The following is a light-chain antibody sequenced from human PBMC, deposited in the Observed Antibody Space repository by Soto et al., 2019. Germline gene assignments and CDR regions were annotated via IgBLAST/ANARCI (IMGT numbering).Light chain of an antibody. CDR2: DVS. J-gene: IGLJ1*01. V-gene: IGLV2-14*03. CDR3: SSFTGTNYV. CDR1: ISDVGGNKF. Sequence: QSALTQPASVSGSPGQSITISCTGTISDVGGNKFVSWYQQYPGKAPKLMICDVSNRPSGVSNRFSGSKSGNTASLTISGLQAEDEGDYYCSSFTGTNYVFGTGTKLTVL.